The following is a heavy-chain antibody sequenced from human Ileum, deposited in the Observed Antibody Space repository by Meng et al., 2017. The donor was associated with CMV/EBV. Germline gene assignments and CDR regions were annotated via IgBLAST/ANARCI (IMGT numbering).Heavy chain of an antibody. Sequence: QLQQSGLGLVKPSHHLSLHCAISGDSVSSIGAIWNWIRQSPSRGLEWLGKTYYRSKWYNDYAPSVKSRITVKPDTSKNQFSLQLNSVTPEDTAVYYCARENGYEWYFDFWGRGTLVTVSS. CDR3: ARENGYEWYFDF. D-gene: IGHD6-13*01. CDR1: GDSVSSIGAI. V-gene: IGHV6-1*01. J-gene: IGHJ2*01. CDR2: TYYRSKWYN.